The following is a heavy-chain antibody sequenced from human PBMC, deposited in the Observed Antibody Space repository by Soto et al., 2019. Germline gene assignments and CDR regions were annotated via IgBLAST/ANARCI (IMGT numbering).Heavy chain of an antibody. CDR3: AIRQDYYDSSGPSVAVVY. Sequence: SETLSLTCAVYGGSFSGYYWSWIRQPPGKGLEWIGEINHSGSTNYNPSLKSRVTISVDTSKNQFSLKLSSVTAADTAVYYCAIRQDYYDSSGPSVAVVYWGQGTLVTVSS. CDR2: INHSGST. V-gene: IGHV4-34*01. D-gene: IGHD3-22*01. J-gene: IGHJ4*02. CDR1: GGSFSGYY.